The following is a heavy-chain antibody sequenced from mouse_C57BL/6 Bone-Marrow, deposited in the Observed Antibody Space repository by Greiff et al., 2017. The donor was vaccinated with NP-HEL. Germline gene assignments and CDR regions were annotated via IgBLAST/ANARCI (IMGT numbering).Heavy chain of an antibody. Sequence: QVQLKESGAELAKPGASVKLSCKASGYTFTSYWMHWVKRRPGQGLEWIGYINPSSGYTKYNQKFKDKATLTADKSSSTAYMQLSSLTYEDSAVYYCARCGSSGRSWFAYWGQGTLVTVSA. J-gene: IGHJ3*01. CDR3: ARCGSSGRSWFAY. V-gene: IGHV1-7*01. CDR2: INPSSGYT. D-gene: IGHD3-2*02. CDR1: GYTFTSYW.